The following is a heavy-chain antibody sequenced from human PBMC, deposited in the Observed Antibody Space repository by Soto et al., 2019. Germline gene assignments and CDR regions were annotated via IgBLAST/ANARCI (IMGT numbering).Heavy chain of an antibody. D-gene: IGHD5-12*01. J-gene: IGHJ3*02. CDR1: GYTLTELS. CDR3: ATGMEMATRDAFDI. Sequence: QVQLVQSGAEVKKPGASVKVSCKVSGYTLTELSMHWVRQAPGKGLEWMGGFDPEDGETIYAQKFQGRVTMTEDTXXDTAYMELSSLRSEDTAVYYYATGMEMATRDAFDIWGQGTMVTVSS. CDR2: FDPEDGET. V-gene: IGHV1-24*01.